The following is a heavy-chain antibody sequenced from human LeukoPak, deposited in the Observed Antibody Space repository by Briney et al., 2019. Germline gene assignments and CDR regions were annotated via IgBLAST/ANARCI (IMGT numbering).Heavy chain of an antibody. Sequence: GGSLRLSCAASGFTFSSYSMNWVRQAPGKGLEWVSYISSSSSTIYYADSVKGRFTISRDNAKNSLYLQMNSLRAEDTAVYYCARDSITMVRGVTYYYFDYWGQGTLVTVSS. CDR2: ISSSSSTI. V-gene: IGHV3-48*01. CDR3: ARDSITMVRGVTYYYFDY. CDR1: GFTFSSYS. D-gene: IGHD3-10*01. J-gene: IGHJ4*02.